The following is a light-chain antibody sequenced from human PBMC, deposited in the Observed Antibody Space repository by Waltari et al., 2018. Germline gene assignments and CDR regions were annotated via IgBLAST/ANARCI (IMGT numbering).Light chain of an antibody. CDR1: QDTRNY. J-gene: IGKJ3*01. Sequence: DIQMTQSPSSLSASVGDRVTITCRASQDTRNYLVWYQQKPGKVPKVLIYGASTLQSGVPSRFSGSGSGTDFTLTISSLQPEDVGTYYCQRYYSAPFTFGPGTKVDIK. CDR3: QRYYSAPFT. CDR2: GAS. V-gene: IGKV1-27*01.